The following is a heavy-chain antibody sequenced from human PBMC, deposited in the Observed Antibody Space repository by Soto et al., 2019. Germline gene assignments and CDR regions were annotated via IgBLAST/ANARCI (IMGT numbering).Heavy chain of an antibody. CDR1: GCSLRRGGFY. J-gene: IGHJ4*02. CDR2: IYYSGST. D-gene: IGHD5-18*01. V-gene: IGHV4-31*03. Sequence: PSGTLSLTCTFSGCSLRRGGFYWGWVRQHPGEGLEWIGYIYYSGSTYYNPSLKSRVTISVDTSKNQFSLKLSSVTAADTAVYYCARSYAGYSYRYAIDVGFDYWGQGTLVTVSS. CDR3: ARSYAGYSYRYAIDVGFDY.